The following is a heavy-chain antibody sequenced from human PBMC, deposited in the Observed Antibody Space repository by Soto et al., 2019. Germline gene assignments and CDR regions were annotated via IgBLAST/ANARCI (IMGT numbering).Heavy chain of an antibody. CDR3: AHIRHPLSPAPAY. CDR1: GFSLSTSGVG. J-gene: IGHJ4*02. CDR2: IYWDDDK. Sequence: QITLKESGPTLVKPTQTLTLTCTFSGFSLSTSGVGVGWIRQPPGKALEWLALIYWDDDKRYSPSRKSRLTIAKDNTENQGVPRLTNRDPVDTATYSCAHIRHPLSPAPAYGGKANLVTV. V-gene: IGHV2-5*02.